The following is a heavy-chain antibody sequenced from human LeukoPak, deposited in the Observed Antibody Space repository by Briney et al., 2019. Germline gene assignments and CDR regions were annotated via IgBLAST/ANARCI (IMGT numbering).Heavy chain of an antibody. V-gene: IGHV4-30-2*01. D-gene: IGHD6-13*01. CDR3: ARSSIAAAVHFDY. J-gene: IGHJ4*02. Sequence: SQTLSLTCTVSGGSISSGGYYWSWIRQPPGKGLEWIGYIYHSGSTYYNPSLKSRVTISVDRSKNQFSLKLSSVTAADTAVYYCARSSIAAAVHFDYWGQGTLVTVSS. CDR2: IYHSGST. CDR1: GGSISSGGYY.